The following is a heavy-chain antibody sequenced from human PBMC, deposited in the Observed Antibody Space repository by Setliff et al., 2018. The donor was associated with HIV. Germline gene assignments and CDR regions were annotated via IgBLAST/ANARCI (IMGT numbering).Heavy chain of an antibody. CDR2: ISGSGDST. J-gene: IGHJ5*02. D-gene: IGHD3-3*01. Sequence: GSLRLSCEASGFTVSSSYMAWVRQAPGKGLEWVSGISGSGDSTYYAESVKGRFTISRDNSKNTMFLQMNNLRAEDTAFYYCAKDYTPTFWEYNWFDLWGQGTLVTVSS. V-gene: IGHV3-23*01. CDR3: AKDYTPTFWEYNWFDL. CDR1: GFTVSSSY.